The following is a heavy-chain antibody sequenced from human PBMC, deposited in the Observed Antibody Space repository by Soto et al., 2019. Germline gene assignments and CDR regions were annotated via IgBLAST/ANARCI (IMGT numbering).Heavy chain of an antibody. Sequence: QVQLVQSGAEVKKPGSSVKVSCKTSGDIFSGYSISWVRQAPGQGLEWMGGIITIFGTTNYGQRFHGRVTITADDSTSTVYMELYSLKSEDSVVYYCARDLGRCYEPGDYWGQGTLLTVSS. D-gene: IGHD2-15*01. J-gene: IGHJ4*02. V-gene: IGHV1-69*12. CDR1: GDIFSGYS. CDR2: IITIFGTT. CDR3: ARDLGRCYEPGDY.